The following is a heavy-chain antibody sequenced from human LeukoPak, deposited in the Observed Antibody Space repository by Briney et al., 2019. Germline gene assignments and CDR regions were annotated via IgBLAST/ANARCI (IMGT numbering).Heavy chain of an antibody. J-gene: IGHJ3*02. CDR3: ARDGRVGATRLNI. CDR1: GLTVSSNY. D-gene: IGHD1-26*01. CDR2: IYSDDST. V-gene: IGHV3-66*02. Sequence: GGSLRLSCAASGLTVSSNYMSWVRQAPGKGLEWVSVIYSDDSTYYADSVRGRFTISRDNSKNTLYLQMNSLRAEDTGVYYCARDGRVGATRLNIWGQGTMVTVSS.